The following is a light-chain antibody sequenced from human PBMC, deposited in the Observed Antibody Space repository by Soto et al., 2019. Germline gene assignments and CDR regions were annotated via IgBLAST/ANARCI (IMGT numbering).Light chain of an antibody. CDR3: AAWDDSLSGPV. Sequence: QSVVTQPPSESGTPGQRVTISCSGGGSNIGSNYVYWLQQFPGSAPKLLIYMNNQRPSGVPDRFSGSKSGTSASLAISGLRSEDEADYFCAAWDDSLSGPVFGGGTKLTVL. J-gene: IGLJ2*01. CDR2: MNN. V-gene: IGLV1-47*01. CDR1: GSNIGSNY.